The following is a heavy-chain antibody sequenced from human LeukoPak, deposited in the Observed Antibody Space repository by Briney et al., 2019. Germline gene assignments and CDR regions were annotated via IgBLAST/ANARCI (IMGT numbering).Heavy chain of an antibody. CDR1: GYSFTSYW. J-gene: IGHJ4*02. CDR2: IDPSDSYT. CDR3: ARRLQRHFDY. Sequence: GESLKISCKGSGYSFTSYWISWVRQMPGKGLEWMGRIDPSDSYTNYSPSLQGHVTISVDKSIGTAYLQWSSLKASDTAMYYCARRLQRHFDYWGQGTLVTVSS. D-gene: IGHD2-15*01. V-gene: IGHV5-10-1*01.